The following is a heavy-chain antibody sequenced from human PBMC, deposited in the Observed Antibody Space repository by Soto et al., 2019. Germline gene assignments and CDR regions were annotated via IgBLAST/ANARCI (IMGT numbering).Heavy chain of an antibody. CDR1: GGSISFDHYH. D-gene: IGHD2-21*02. J-gene: IGHJ6*02. CDR2: VHYSGRV. V-gene: IGHV4-30-4*01. Sequence: QVQLQQSGPGLVKPSQTLSLTCTVSGGSISFDHYHWTWIRQPPGKGLERIGYVHYSGRVLYNPSLQSRVSISVHTSKNQFSLKLSSVTAADTAVYFCAREDDGGDRDYYGLDVWGQGTTVTVSS. CDR3: AREDDGGDRDYYGLDV.